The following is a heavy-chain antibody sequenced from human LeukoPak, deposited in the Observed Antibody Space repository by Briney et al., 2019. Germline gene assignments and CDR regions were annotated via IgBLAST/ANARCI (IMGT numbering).Heavy chain of an antibody. D-gene: IGHD5-12*01. CDR2: ISGSSSDI. CDR3: ARVWWLRTQNYGLDV. J-gene: IGHJ6*02. CDR1: GFTFSTYT. V-gene: IGHV3-21*01. Sequence: GRSLRLSCAASGFTFSTYTMQWVRQAPGKGLEWVSSISGSSSDIYYADSVEGRFTVSRNNAKKLLFLLMNGLRADDTAVYYCARVWWLRTQNYGLDVWGQGTTVTVSS.